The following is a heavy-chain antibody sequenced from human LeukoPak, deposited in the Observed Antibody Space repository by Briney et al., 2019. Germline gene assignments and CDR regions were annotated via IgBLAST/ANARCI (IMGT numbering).Heavy chain of an antibody. V-gene: IGHV3-33*08. CDR3: ARDLNQGWELLYYLDY. CDR2: IWYDGTNR. J-gene: IGHJ4*02. D-gene: IGHD1-26*01. CDR1: GFTVSSNY. Sequence: GGSLRLSCAASGFTVSSNYMSWVRQAPGKGLEWVAFIWYDGTNRDYAGSVKGRFTISRDNSKNTLYLQMSSLRAEDTAVYYCARDLNQGWELLYYLDYWGQGNLVTVSS.